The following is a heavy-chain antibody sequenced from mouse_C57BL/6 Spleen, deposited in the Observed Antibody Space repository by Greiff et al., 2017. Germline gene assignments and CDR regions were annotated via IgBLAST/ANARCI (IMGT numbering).Heavy chain of an antibody. Sequence: EVMLVASGGGLVKPGGSLKLSCAASGFTFSDYGMHWVRQAPETGLEWVAYISSGSSTIYYADTVKGRFTIARGNAKNTLFLQMTSLRAEDTAMYYCARGSRYFDVWGTGTTVTVSS. CDR2: ISSGSSTI. D-gene: IGHD1-1*02. CDR3: ARGSRYFDV. V-gene: IGHV5-17*01. CDR1: GFTFSDYG. J-gene: IGHJ1*03.